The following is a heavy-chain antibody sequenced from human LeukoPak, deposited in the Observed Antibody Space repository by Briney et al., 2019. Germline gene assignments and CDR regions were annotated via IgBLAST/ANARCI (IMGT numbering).Heavy chain of an antibody. V-gene: IGHV4-31*03. CDR2: IYYSGST. J-gene: IGHJ4*02. CDR3: ARESFQYYYGSGSSSFDY. CDR1: GGSISSGGYY. D-gene: IGHD3-10*01. Sequence: SQTLSLTCTVSGGSISSGGYYWSWIRQHPGKGLEWIGYIYYSGSTYYNPSLKSRVTISVDTSKNQFSLKLSSVTAADTAVYYCARESFQYYYGSGSSSFDYWGRGTLVTVSS.